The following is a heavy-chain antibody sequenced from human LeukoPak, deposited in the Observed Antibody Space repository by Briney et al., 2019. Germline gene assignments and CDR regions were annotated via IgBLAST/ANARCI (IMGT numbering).Heavy chain of an antibody. CDR3: ARHVGISF. CDR2: ISSRSNFI. V-gene: IGHV3-21*01. Sequence: GGSLRLSCAASGFTFSSYTMNWVRQAPGKGLEWVSSISSRSNFIYYADSLKGRFTISRDNAKNSLYLQMNSLRAEDTAIYYCARHVGISFWGQGTLVTVSS. J-gene: IGHJ4*02. CDR1: GFTFSSYT. D-gene: IGHD7-27*01.